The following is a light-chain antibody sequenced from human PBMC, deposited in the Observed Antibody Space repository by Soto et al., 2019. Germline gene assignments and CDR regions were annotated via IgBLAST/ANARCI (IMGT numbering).Light chain of an antibody. CDR1: QSVSSY. J-gene: IGKJ4*01. CDR2: DAS. Sequence: IVLTQSPATLSLSPGERATLSCRASQSVSSYLAWYQQKPGQAPRLLIYDASNRATGIPARFSGSGSWTDFNLTISSLEPEDFAVYYCQQRSNWPPTVGGGTKGEIK. CDR3: QQRSNWPPT. V-gene: IGKV3-11*01.